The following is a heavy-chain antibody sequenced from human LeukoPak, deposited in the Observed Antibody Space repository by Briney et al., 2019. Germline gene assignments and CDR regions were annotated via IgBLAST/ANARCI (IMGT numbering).Heavy chain of an antibody. D-gene: IGHD3-10*01. J-gene: IGHJ5*02. CDR2: ISAYNGNT. Sequence: ASVKVSCKASGYTFTSYGISWVRQAPGQGLEWMGWISAYNGNTNYAQKLQGRVTMTTDTSTSTAYMELRSLRSDDTAVYYCARESSGSFANWFDPWGQGTLVTVSS. CDR1: GYTFTSYG. V-gene: IGHV1-18*01. CDR3: ARESSGSFANWFDP.